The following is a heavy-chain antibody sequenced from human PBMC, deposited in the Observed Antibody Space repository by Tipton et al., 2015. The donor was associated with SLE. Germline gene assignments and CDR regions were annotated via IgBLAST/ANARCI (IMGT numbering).Heavy chain of an antibody. J-gene: IGHJ4*02. CDR3: ASLSQWDTAMVGY. CDR1: GYTFTSYG. Sequence: QLVQSGAEVKKPGASVKVSCKASGYTFTSYGISWVRQAPGQGLEWMGWINTYNGNTNYAQKLQGRVTMTTDMTTDTSTRTAFLELRSLRSDDTAVYYCASLSQWDTAMVGYWGQGTLVTVSS. CDR2: INTYNGNT. D-gene: IGHD5-18*01. V-gene: IGHV1-18*01.